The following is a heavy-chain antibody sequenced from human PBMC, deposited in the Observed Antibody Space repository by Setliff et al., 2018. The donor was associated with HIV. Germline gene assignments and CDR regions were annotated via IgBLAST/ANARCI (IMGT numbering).Heavy chain of an antibody. D-gene: IGHD3-22*01. CDR3: ASRVYYYDESAILREEGFVP. J-gene: IGHJ5*02. V-gene: IGHV4-39*01. CDR2: IYRTGKT. Sequence: LSLTCGVSGGSISDSKYYWSWIRQPPGKGLEFIGSIYRTGKTYYNLSLKSRLTMSLDTSKNQFSLNLSSVTAADTAVYYCASRVYYYDESAILREEGFVPWGQGTLVTVSS. CDR1: GGSISDSKYY.